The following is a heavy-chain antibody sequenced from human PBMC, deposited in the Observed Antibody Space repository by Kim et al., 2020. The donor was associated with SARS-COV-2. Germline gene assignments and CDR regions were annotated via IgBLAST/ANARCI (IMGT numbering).Heavy chain of an antibody. CDR3: ARAPLTGTGMWFDC. D-gene: IGHD1-7*01. CDR1: GHTFTNYA. Sequence: ASVKVSCEASGHTFTNYAVTWVRQAPGQRLEWMGWINGGNGNTQYSRKFQGRVSITRDTSASTAYMELTSLRSEDTAVYYCARAPLTGTGMWFDCWSQGTLVT. V-gene: IGHV1-3*01. J-gene: IGHJ4*02. CDR2: INGGNGNT.